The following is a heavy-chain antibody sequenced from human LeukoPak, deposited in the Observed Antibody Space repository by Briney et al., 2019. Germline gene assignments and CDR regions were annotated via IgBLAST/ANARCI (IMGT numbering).Heavy chain of an antibody. D-gene: IGHD4-23*01. CDR2: ISYDGSNK. Sequence: GGSLRHSCAASGFTFSRNAMHWVRQAPGKGLEWVAVISYDGSNKYYADSVKGRFTISRDNSKNTLYLQMNSLRAEDTAVYYCARVSYGGNSAILDYWGQGTLVTVSS. CDR3: ARVSYGGNSAILDY. CDR1: GFTFSRNA. J-gene: IGHJ4*02. V-gene: IGHV3-30*04.